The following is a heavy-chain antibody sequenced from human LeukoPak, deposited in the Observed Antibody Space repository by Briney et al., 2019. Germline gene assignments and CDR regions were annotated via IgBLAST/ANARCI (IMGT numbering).Heavy chain of an antibody. CDR2: IYYSGST. Sequence: SETLSLTCAVSGGSISSYYWSWIRQPPGKGLEWIGYIYYSGSTNYNPSLKSRVTISVDTSKNQFSLKVTSVTAADSAVYYCARDETLTALFDYWGQGTLVTVSS. V-gene: IGHV4-59*12. J-gene: IGHJ4*02. CDR1: GGSISSYY. CDR3: ARDETLTALFDY.